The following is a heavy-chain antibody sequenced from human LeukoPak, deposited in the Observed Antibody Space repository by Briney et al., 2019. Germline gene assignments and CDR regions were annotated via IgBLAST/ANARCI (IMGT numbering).Heavy chain of an antibody. D-gene: IGHD1-1*01. CDR2: IYYSGST. V-gene: IGHV4-59*08. CDR3: ARQRYNWNDWGAGFDY. CDR1: GGSISSDY. Sequence: SETLSLTCTVSGGSISSDYWSWIRQPPGKGLEWIGYIYYSGSTNYNPSLKSRVTISVDTSKNQFSLKLSSVTAADTAVYYCARQRYNWNDWGAGFDYWGQGTLVTVSS. J-gene: IGHJ4*02.